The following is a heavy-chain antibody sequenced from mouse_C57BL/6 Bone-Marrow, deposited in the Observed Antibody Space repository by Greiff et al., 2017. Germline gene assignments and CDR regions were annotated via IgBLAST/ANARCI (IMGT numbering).Heavy chain of an antibody. CDR2: INPYNGGT. CDR1: GYTFTDYY. V-gene: IGHV1-19*01. Sequence: VQLQQSGPVLVKPGASLTMSCKASGYTFTDYYVNWVQQTPGKSLEWLGVINPYNGGTSYNPMFKGKATLTVDKSSSTAYMELNSLTSEDCAVYYCAREEYYYGSSPYYFDYWGQGTTLTVSS. J-gene: IGHJ2*01. CDR3: AREEYYYGSSPYYFDY. D-gene: IGHD1-1*01.